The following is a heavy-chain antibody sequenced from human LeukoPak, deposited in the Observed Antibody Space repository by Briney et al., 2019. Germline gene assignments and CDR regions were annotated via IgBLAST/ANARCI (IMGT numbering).Heavy chain of an antibody. CDR1: GFTFSSYA. D-gene: IGHD3-10*01. V-gene: IGHV3-23*01. CDR3: AKVPSGPTTTFDY. Sequence: GGSLRLSCAASGFTFSSYAMSWVRQAPGKGLEWVSAISGSGGSTYYADSVKGRLTISRDNSKNTLYLQMNSLRAEDTAVYYCAKVPSGPTTTFDYWGQGTLVTVSS. CDR2: ISGSGGST. J-gene: IGHJ4*02.